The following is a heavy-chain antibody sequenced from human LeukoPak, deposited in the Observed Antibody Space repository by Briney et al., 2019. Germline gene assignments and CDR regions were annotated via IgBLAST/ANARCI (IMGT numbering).Heavy chain of an antibody. CDR1: GFPFADTW. D-gene: IGHD3-10*01. CDR3: AIGGTYGSGS. V-gene: IGHV3-74*01. J-gene: IGHJ4*02. CDR2: IDNDGRTT. Sequence: GGSLRLSCAASGFPFADTWMHWVRQAPGKGLVWVSLIDNDGRTTHYADSVKGRFTISRDNAKNTVYLQMNSLRAEDTAVYYCAIGGTYGSGSWGQGTLVTVSS.